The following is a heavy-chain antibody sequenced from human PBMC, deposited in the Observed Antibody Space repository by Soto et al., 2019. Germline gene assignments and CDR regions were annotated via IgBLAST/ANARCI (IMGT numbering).Heavy chain of an antibody. Sequence: QVQLVESGGGVVQPGRSLRLSCAASGFTFSNYGMHWVRQAPGKGLEWVAVISYDASDTYYADSVKGRFTISRDNSKNTLFLQMNSLRTDDTAVYYGAKDPGYSNSWPFDYWGQGTLVTVSS. V-gene: IGHV3-30*18. J-gene: IGHJ4*02. CDR3: AKDPGYSNSWPFDY. CDR2: ISYDASDT. D-gene: IGHD6-13*01. CDR1: GFTFSNYG.